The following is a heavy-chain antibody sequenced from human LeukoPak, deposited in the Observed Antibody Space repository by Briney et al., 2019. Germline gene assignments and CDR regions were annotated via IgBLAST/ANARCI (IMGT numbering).Heavy chain of an antibody. D-gene: IGHD1-26*01. V-gene: IGHV4-34*01. CDR3: ARGRKRSIVGATNWFDP. CDR1: GGSFSGYY. CDR2: INHSGST. Sequence: PSETLSLTCAVYGGSFSGYYWSWIRQPPGKGLKWIGEINHSGSTNYNPSLKSRVTISVDTSKNQFSPKLSSVTAADTAVYYCARGRKRSIVGATNWFDPWGQGTLVTVSS. J-gene: IGHJ5*02.